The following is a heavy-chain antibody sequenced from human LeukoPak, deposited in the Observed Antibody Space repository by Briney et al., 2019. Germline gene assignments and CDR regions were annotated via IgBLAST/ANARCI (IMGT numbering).Heavy chain of an antibody. CDR1: GGSFSGYY. Sequence: SETLSLTCAVYGGSFSGYYWSWIRQPPGKGLEWIGEINHSGSTNYNPSLKSRVTISVDTSKNQFSLKLSSVTAADTAVYYCASRPSIVVVPAAMGGYNWFDPWGQGTLVTVSS. V-gene: IGHV4-34*01. CDR2: INHSGST. CDR3: ASRPSIVVVPAAMGGYNWFDP. J-gene: IGHJ5*02. D-gene: IGHD2-2*01.